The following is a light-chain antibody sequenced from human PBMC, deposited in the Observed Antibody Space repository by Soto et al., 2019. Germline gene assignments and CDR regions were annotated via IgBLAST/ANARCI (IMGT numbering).Light chain of an antibody. CDR2: KAS. V-gene: IGKV1-17*01. CDR1: QDIRND. Sequence: DIQMTQSPSSLSASVGDTVTITCRASQDIRNDLGWYQQKPGKAPKLLIYKASSLESGVPSRFSGSGSGTEFTLTINSLQADDFATYYCQQHNSFSITFGQGTRLEIK. CDR3: QQHNSFSIT. J-gene: IGKJ5*01.